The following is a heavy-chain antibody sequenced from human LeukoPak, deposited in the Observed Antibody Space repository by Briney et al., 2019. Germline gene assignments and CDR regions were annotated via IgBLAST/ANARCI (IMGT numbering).Heavy chain of an antibody. CDR2: ISYDGSNK. CDR3: ASESVAAAGTAFDY. Sequence: GGSLRLSCAASGFTFSSYAMHWVRQAPGKGLEWVAVISYDGSNKYYADSVKGRFTISRDNSKNTLYLQMNSLRAEDTAVYYCASESVAAAGTAFDYWGQGTLVTVSS. CDR1: GFTFSSYA. V-gene: IGHV3-30-3*01. D-gene: IGHD6-13*01. J-gene: IGHJ4*02.